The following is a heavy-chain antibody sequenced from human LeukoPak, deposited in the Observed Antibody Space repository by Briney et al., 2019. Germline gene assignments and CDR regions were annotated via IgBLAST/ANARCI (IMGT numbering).Heavy chain of an antibody. CDR1: GGSISSYY. D-gene: IGHD3-22*01. V-gene: IGHV4-59*01. J-gene: IGHJ3*02. CDR2: IYYSGST. CDR3: AREKSSSVVITNAAFDI. Sequence: SETLSLTCTVSGGSISSYYWSWIRQPPGKGLEYIGYIYYSGSTNYNPSLKSRLTISVDTSKNQFSLKLSSVTAADTAVYYCAREKSSSVVITNAAFDIWGQGTMVTVSS.